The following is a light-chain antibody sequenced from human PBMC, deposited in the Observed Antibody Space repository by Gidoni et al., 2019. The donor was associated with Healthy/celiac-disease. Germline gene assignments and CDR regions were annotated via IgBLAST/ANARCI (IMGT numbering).Light chain of an antibody. Sequence: EILLTQSPATLSLSPGERATLSCRASQGVSSYLAWYQQKPGQVPRLLIYAASTRYTVIPASFIGSGSGTDFSLTISSLEPEYFSFYYCQQRSNWPQAFGQGTKVEIK. J-gene: IGKJ1*01. CDR2: AAS. CDR3: QQRSNWPQA. CDR1: QGVSSY. V-gene: IGKV3-11*01.